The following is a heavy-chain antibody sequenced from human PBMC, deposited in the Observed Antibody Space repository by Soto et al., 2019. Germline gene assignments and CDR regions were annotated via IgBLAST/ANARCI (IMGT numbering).Heavy chain of an antibody. Sequence: SGGSLRLSCAASGFTFSSYWMSWVRQAPGKGLEWVANIKQDGSEKYYVDSVKGRFTISRDNAKNSLYLQMNSLRAEDTAVYYCARGVNTAMVTGRYYYYYGMDVWGQGTTFTVSS. CDR2: IKQDGSEK. CDR1: GFTFSSYW. J-gene: IGHJ6*02. D-gene: IGHD5-18*01. V-gene: IGHV3-7*03. CDR3: ARGVNTAMVTGRYYYYYGMDV.